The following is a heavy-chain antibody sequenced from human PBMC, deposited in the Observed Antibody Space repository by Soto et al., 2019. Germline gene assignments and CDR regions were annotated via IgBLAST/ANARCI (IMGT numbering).Heavy chain of an antibody. CDR1: GFSVSNNY. Sequence: EAQLAESGGGLVQPGGSLRLSCAASGFSVSNNYMSWVRQAPGTGLEWVSVIYSGGSTYYADSVKGRFTISRDNSKNTLYLQMNSLRAEDTAVYYCARGMKYSSGWYYFDYWGQGTLVIVSS. CDR3: ARGMKYSSGWYYFDY. D-gene: IGHD6-19*01. CDR2: IYSGGST. V-gene: IGHV3-66*01. J-gene: IGHJ4*02.